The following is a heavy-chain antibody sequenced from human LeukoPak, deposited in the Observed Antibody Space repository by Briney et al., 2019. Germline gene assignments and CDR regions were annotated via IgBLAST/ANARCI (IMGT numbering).Heavy chain of an antibody. D-gene: IGHD6-13*01. CDR2: IKQDGSEK. V-gene: IGHV3-7*01. CDR3: AREQRGYSIWRVYYYMDV. J-gene: IGHJ6*03. Sequence: GGSLRLSCAASGFTFSSYWMSWVRQAPGKGLEWVANIKQDGSEKYYVDSVKGRFTISRDNAKNSLYLQMNSLRAEDTAVYYCAREQRGYSIWRVYYYMDVWGKGTTVTVSS. CDR1: GFTFSSYW.